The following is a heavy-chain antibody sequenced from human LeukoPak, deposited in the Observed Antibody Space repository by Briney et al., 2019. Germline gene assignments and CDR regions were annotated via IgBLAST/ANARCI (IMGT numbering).Heavy chain of an antibody. D-gene: IGHD3-22*01. J-gene: IGHJ4*02. CDR1: GYTFTSYY. V-gene: IGHV1-69*05. Sequence: SVKVSCKASGYTFTSYYMHWVRQAPGQGLEWMGGIIPIFGTANYAQKFQGRVTITTDESTSTAYMELSSLRSEDTAVYYCARDYDSSGYYDYWGQGTLVTVSS. CDR3: ARDYDSSGYYDY. CDR2: IIPIFGTA.